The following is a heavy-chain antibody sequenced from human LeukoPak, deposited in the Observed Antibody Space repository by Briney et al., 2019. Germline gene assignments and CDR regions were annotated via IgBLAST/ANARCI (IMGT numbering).Heavy chain of an antibody. Sequence: PGGSLRLSCEASGFTFSSYSMNWVRQAPGKGLEWVSSISTSSSYIYYADSVKGRFTISRDNAKHSLYLQMNSPRAEDTAVDYCASHSSGWDYFDYWGQGTLVTVSS. V-gene: IGHV3-21*04. CDR1: GFTFSSYS. CDR3: ASHSSGWDYFDY. D-gene: IGHD6-19*01. CDR2: ISTSSSYI. J-gene: IGHJ4*02.